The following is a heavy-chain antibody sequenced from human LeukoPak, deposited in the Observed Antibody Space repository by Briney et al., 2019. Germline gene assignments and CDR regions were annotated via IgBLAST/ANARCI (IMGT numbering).Heavy chain of an antibody. V-gene: IGHV3-23*01. Sequence: GGSLTLSRAASGFTFSSYAMSWVRQAPGKGLEWVTAISGSVGSTYYAAAVKCRFTFSRDNTKNTPYLQVNCLSAGDTTVYYCMKDRDCYGAGSQYWGQGTLVTVSS. J-gene: IGHJ4*02. CDR2: ISGSVGST. CDR1: GFTFSSYA. D-gene: IGHD3-10*01. CDR3: MKDRDCYGAGSQY.